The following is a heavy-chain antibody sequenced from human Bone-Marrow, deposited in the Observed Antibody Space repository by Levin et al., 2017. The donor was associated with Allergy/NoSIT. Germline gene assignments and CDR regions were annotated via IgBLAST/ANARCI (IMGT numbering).Heavy chain of an antibody. Sequence: GGSLRLSCAASGFTFSSYSMNWVRQAPGKGLEWVSSISSSSSYIYYADSVKGRFTISRDNAKNSLYLQMNSLRAEDTAVYYCARHCSGGSCVGYFDYWGQGTLVTVSS. J-gene: IGHJ4*02. V-gene: IGHV3-21*01. CDR2: ISSSSSYI. D-gene: IGHD2-15*01. CDR3: ARHCSGGSCVGYFDY. CDR1: GFTFSSYS.